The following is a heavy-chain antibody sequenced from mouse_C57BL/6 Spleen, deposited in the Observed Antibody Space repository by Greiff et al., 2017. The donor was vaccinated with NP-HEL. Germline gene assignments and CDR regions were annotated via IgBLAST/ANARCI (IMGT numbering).Heavy chain of an antibody. D-gene: IGHD2-5*01. CDR2: IYPGSGST. J-gene: IGHJ4*01. CDR3: AREGDSNYLYYAMDY. V-gene: IGHV1-55*01. Sequence: QVQLQQPGAELVKPGASVKMSCKASGYTFTSYWITWVKQRPGQGLEWIGDIYPGSGSTNYNEQFKSKATLTVDTSSSTAYMQLSSLTSEDSAVYYCAREGDSNYLYYAMDYWGQGTSVTVSS. CDR1: GYTFTSYW.